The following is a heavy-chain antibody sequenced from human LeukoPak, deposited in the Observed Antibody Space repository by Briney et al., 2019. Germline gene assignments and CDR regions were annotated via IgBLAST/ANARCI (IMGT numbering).Heavy chain of an antibody. Sequence: ASVKVSRKAAGYTFTSYYMHWERQAPGQGLEWMGIINPSGGSTTYAQKFQGRVTMTRDTSTSTVYMELSSLRSEDTAVYYCATSYSSGWVDHWGQGTLVTVSS. CDR3: ATSYSSGWVDH. CDR1: GYTFTSYY. V-gene: IGHV1-46*01. D-gene: IGHD6-19*01. J-gene: IGHJ4*02. CDR2: INPSGGST.